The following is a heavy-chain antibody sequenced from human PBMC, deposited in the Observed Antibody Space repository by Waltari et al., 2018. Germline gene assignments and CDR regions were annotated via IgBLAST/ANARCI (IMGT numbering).Heavy chain of an antibody. V-gene: IGHV1-69*02. CDR1: GATSSLST. J-gene: IGHJ3*02. Sequence: QVQLVQSGAEVKKPGSSVKFSCKASGATSSLSTISWWRQAPGQGLEWMGRIIPILGIANYAQKFQGRVTITADESTSTAYMELSSLRSEDTAVYYCARVLPPEDAFDIWGQGTMVTVSS. CDR3: ARVLPPEDAFDI. D-gene: IGHD3-3*01. CDR2: IIPILGIA.